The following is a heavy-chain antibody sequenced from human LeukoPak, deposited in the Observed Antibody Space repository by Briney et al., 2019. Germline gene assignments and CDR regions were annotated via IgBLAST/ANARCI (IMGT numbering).Heavy chain of an antibody. Sequence: SETLSLTCTVSGGPVSSGSYYWSWIRQPPGKGLEWIGYIYYGGSTNYNPSLKSRVTISVDTSKNQFSLKLSSVTAADTAVYYCARVLIGTGGNWFDPWGQGTLVTVSS. CDR3: ARVLIGTGGNWFDP. J-gene: IGHJ5*02. V-gene: IGHV4-61*01. CDR1: GGPVSSGSYY. CDR2: IYYGGST. D-gene: IGHD1-1*01.